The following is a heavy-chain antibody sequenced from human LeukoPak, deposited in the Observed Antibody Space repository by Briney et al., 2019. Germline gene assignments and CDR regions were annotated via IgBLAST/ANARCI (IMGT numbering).Heavy chain of an antibody. D-gene: IGHD2-21*02. J-gene: IGHJ1*01. CDR2: INPDGRDT. Sequence: GGSLRLSCVVSGFTFNRCWMNWVRQAPGKGLEWVAHINPDGRDTHYVDSVKGRFTISRDNAQNSMYLQMNSLRVEDTAVYYCTSWGDTTAEYFQRWGQGTLVTVSS. V-gene: IGHV3-7*01. CDR1: GFTFNRCW. CDR3: TSWGDTTAEYFQR.